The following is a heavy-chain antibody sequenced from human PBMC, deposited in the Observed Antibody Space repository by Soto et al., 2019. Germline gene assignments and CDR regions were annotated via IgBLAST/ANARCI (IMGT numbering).Heavy chain of an antibody. Sequence: QVQLQESGPGLVKPSQTLSLTCSVSGGSISSGGYYWSWIRQHPEKGLEWIGYIYYSGSTNYNPSLKSRVIISVDTSSNRFSLDLRSVTAADTAIYYCARHSASWQGFDYWDQGTLVTVSS. CDR2: IYYSGST. D-gene: IGHD1-26*01. CDR1: GGSISSGGYY. J-gene: IGHJ4*02. V-gene: IGHV4-31*03. CDR3: ARHSASWQGFDY.